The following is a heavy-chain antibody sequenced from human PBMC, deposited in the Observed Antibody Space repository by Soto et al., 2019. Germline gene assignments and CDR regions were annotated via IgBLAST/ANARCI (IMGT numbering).Heavy chain of an antibody. D-gene: IGHD2-15*01. CDR2: IYSGGST. Sequence: EVQLVESGGGLIQPGGSLRLPCAASGFTVSSNYMSWARQAPGKGLEWVSVIYSGGSTYYADSVKGRFTISRDNSKNTLYLQMNSLRAEDTAVYYCASTYQGGNFHYWGQGTLVTVSS. J-gene: IGHJ4*02. CDR3: ASTYQGGNFHY. CDR1: GFTVSSNY. V-gene: IGHV3-53*01.